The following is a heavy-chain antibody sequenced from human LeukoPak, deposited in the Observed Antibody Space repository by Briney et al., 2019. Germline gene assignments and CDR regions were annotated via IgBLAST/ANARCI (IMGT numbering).Heavy chain of an antibody. CDR3: VRDRGDPPGQLVLTALDAFDL. D-gene: IGHD6-6*01. V-gene: IGHV3-48*04. CDR2: ISWSSSTI. J-gene: IGHJ3*01. CDR1: GFTFSSYN. Sequence: PGGSLRLSCAASGFTFSSYNMNWVRQAPGKGLEWVSYISWSSSTIYYADSVKGRFTISRDNAKKSLYLQMNSLRAEDTAVYYCVRDRGDPPGQLVLTALDAFDLWGQGTMVTVSS.